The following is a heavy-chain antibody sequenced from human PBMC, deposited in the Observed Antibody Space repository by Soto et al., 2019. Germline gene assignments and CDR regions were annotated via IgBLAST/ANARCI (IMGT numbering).Heavy chain of an antibody. J-gene: IGHJ4*02. V-gene: IGHV3-30*03. D-gene: IGHD6-19*01. Sequence: GGSLRLSCAASGFLFNNYDMNWVRQAPGKGLEWVAFISNDGSKKYYADSVRGRFTISRDNSENTVYLQMTSLRPDDTAVFYCARDVAMPSGLGLGYWGQGTLVTVSS. CDR1: GFLFNNYD. CDR3: ARDVAMPSGLGLGY. CDR2: ISNDGSKK.